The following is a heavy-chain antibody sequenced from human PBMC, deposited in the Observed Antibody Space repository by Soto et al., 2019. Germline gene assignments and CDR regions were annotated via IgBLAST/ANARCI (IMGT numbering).Heavy chain of an antibody. CDR2: ISGSGGST. Sequence: PGESLRLSCAASGFTLSGYAMSWVRQAPGKGLEWVSAISGSGGSTYYADSVKGRLTISRDNSKNTLYLQMNSLRAEDTAVYYCAKDRDGYNYGNFDYWGQGTLVTVSS. CDR3: AKDRDGYNYGNFDY. J-gene: IGHJ4*02. CDR1: GFTLSGYA. V-gene: IGHV3-23*01. D-gene: IGHD5-12*01.